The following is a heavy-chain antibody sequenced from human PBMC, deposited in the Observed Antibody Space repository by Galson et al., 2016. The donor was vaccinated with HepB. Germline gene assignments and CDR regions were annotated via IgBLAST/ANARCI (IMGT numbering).Heavy chain of an antibody. J-gene: IGHJ3*02. CDR1: GFTFSSYS. Sequence: SLRLSCAASGFTFSSYSMHWVRQAPGKGLEYVSGINSNGGRTYYTDPVKGRFILSRDNSKNTGYLQMSSLRIDDTAVYFGVKEGYQELSDGVFDIWGQGTMVTVSS. CDR2: INSNGGRT. D-gene: IGHD2-2*01. V-gene: IGHV3-64D*06. CDR3: VKEGYQELSDGVFDI.